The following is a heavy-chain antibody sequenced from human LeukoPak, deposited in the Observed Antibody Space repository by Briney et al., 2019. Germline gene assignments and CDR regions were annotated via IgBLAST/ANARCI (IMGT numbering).Heavy chain of an antibody. CDR1: GYTFTGYY. CDR2: INPNSGDT. V-gene: IGHV1-2*02. Sequence: ASVKVSCKASGYTFTGYYMHWVRQAPGQGLEWMGWINPNSGDTNYAQKFQGRVTMTRDTSISTAYMELSRLRSDDTAVYYCARDGGSDYFDYWGQGTLVTVSS. D-gene: IGHD3-10*01. J-gene: IGHJ4*02. CDR3: ARDGGSDYFDY.